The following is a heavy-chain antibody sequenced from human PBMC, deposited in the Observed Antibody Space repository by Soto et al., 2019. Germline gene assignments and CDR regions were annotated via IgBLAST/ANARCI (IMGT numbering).Heavy chain of an antibody. CDR1: GGSFSGYY. CDR3: ARGRKRLGDYIWGSYRYTSPLDY. V-gene: IGHV4-34*01. CDR2: INHSGST. Sequence: QVQLQQWGAGLLKPSETLSLTCAVYGGSFSGYYWSWLRQPPGQGLEWIGEINHSGSTNYNPSLKSRVTVSVDTSKNQFSLKLSSVTAADTAVYYCARGRKRLGDYIWGSYRYTSPLDYWGQGTLVTVSS. D-gene: IGHD3-16*02. J-gene: IGHJ4*02.